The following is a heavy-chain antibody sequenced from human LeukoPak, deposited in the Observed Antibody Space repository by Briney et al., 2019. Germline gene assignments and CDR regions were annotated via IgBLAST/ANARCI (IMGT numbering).Heavy chain of an antibody. D-gene: IGHD3-3*01. CDR3: ARARGYDFWSGYYRGAFDI. V-gene: IGHV4-59*01. Sequence: KPSETLSLTCTVSGGSISSYYWSWIRQPPGKGLEWIGYIYYSGSTNYNPSLKSRVTISVDTSKNQFSLKLSSVTAADTAVYYCARARGYDFWSGYYRGAFDIWGQGTMVTVSS. CDR1: GGSISSYY. CDR2: IYYSGST. J-gene: IGHJ3*02.